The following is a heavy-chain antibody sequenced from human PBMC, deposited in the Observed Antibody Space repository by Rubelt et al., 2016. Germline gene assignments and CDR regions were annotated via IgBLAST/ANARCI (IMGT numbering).Heavy chain of an antibody. CDR1: GGSISSSSYY. Sequence: QLQLQESGPGLVKPSETLSLTCTVSGGSISSSSYYWGWIRQPPGKGLEWIGSIYYSGSTYYNPSLKSRVTISVDTAKNQFSLKLSSVTAADTAGYYCARDRLLDDSSGGDAFDIWGQGTMVTVSS. V-gene: IGHV4-39*02. D-gene: IGHD3-22*01. CDR3: ARDRLLDDSSGGDAFDI. J-gene: IGHJ3*02. CDR2: IYYSGST.